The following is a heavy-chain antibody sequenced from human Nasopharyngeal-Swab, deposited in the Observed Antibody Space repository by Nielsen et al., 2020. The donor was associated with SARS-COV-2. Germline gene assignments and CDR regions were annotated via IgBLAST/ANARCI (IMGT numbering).Heavy chain of an antibody. CDR2: IYYSGST. V-gene: IGHV4-31*03. Sequence: LRLSCTVSGGSISSGGYYWSWIRQHPGKGLEWIGYIYYSGSTYYNPSLKSRVTISVDTSKNQFSLKLSSVTAADTAVYYCARGLTDYGSREHYYGMDVWGQGTTVTVSS. J-gene: IGHJ6*02. D-gene: IGHD3-10*01. CDR1: GGSISSGGYY. CDR3: ARGLTDYGSREHYYGMDV.